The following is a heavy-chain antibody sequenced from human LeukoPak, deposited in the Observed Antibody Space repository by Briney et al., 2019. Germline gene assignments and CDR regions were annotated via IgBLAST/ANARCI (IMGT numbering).Heavy chain of an antibody. V-gene: IGHV3-23*01. Sequence: PGGSLRLSCAASRFTFNNYAMKWARRPPGRAREWVSAISGSGGSTYYADSVKGRFTISRDNSKNTLYLQMNSLRAEDTAVYYCAKDLITNPVRGVRFFDAFDIWGQGTMVALSS. CDR3: AKDLITNPVRGVRFFDAFDI. CDR2: ISGSGGST. D-gene: IGHD3-22*01. J-gene: IGHJ3*02. CDR1: RFTFNNYA.